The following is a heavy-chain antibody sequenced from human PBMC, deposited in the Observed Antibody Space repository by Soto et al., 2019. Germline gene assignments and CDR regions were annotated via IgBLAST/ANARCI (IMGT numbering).Heavy chain of an antibody. CDR1: GYTFTSYD. D-gene: IGHD6-6*01. Sequence: QVQLVQSGAEVKKPGASVKVSCKASGYTFTSYDITWVRQETGQGLEWMGWMNPNSGNTGYAQKFQGRVTMTRNTSISTAYMELSSLRSEDTAVYYCARLGSSSYGMDVWGQGTTVTVSS. V-gene: IGHV1-8*01. CDR3: ARLGSSSYGMDV. CDR2: MNPNSGNT. J-gene: IGHJ6*02.